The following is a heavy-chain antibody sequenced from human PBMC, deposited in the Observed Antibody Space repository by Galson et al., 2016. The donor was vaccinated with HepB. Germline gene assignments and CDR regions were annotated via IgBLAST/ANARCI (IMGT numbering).Heavy chain of an antibody. J-gene: IGHJ4*02. CDR3: AKGSDYYDSRSLNY. Sequence: LRLSCAASGFSFTNYAMNWVRQAPGKGLEWVSSISGSGATTYYAGSVKGRFTISRDNSKNTLFLQINSLRADDTAVYFCAKGSDYYDSRSLNYWGQGTPVTVSS. CDR1: GFSFTNYA. D-gene: IGHD3-22*01. CDR2: ISGSGATT. V-gene: IGHV3-23*01.